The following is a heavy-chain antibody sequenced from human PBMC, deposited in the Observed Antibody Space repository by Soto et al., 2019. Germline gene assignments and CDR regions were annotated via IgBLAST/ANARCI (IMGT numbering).Heavy chain of an antibody. Sequence: QLQLQESGSGLVKPSQTLSLTCAVSGGSISSGGYSWSWIRQPPGKGLEWIGYIYHSGSTYYNPSLKSRVTISVDRSKNQFSLKLSSVTAADTAVYYCARSYYYDSSGSAYWYFDLWGRGTLVTVSS. CDR2: IYHSGST. D-gene: IGHD3-22*01. V-gene: IGHV4-30-2*01. J-gene: IGHJ2*01. CDR3: ARSYYYDSSGSAYWYFDL. CDR1: GGSISSGGYS.